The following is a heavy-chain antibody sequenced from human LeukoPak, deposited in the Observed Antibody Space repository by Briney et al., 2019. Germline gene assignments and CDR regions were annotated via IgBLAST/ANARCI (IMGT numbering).Heavy chain of an antibody. CDR2: ISSSGGST. CDR1: GFTFSSYA. J-gene: IGHJ4*02. D-gene: IGHD3-10*01. V-gene: IGHV3-23*01. Sequence: GGSLRLSCAASGFTFSSYAMSWVRRAPGKGLVWVSGISSSGGSTVYGDFVKGRLTISRDNFRNTVFLQMNSLRAEDTAVYYCAKDQGSGLGSYSWGYFDYWGQGTLVTVSS. CDR3: AKDQGSGLGSYSWGYFDY.